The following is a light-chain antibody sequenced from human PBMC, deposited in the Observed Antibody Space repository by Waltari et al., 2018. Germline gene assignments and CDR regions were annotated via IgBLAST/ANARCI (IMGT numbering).Light chain of an antibody. CDR3: QEYDSLPVT. CDR2: KAS. CDR1: QSVKNN. Sequence: DIQMPQSPSTLSASVGDRVTITCRASQSVKNNLAWYQQKPGKAPKVLIHKASSLESGVPSRFSGSGYGTEFTLTISSLQPDDFATYYCQEYDSLPVTFGGGTKVEIK. J-gene: IGKJ4*02. V-gene: IGKV1-5*03.